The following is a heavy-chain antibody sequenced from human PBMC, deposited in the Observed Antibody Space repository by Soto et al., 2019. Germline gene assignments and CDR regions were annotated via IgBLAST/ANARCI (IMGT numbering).Heavy chain of an antibody. Sequence: EVQLLESGGGLVQPGGSLRLSCAASGFTFSSYAMSCVRPAPGKGLEWVSASSGSGGSTYYADSVKGRFTISRDNSKNTLYLQMNSLRAEDTAVYYCAKPRWELLPLLYWGQGTLVTVSS. V-gene: IGHV3-23*01. CDR1: GFTFSSYA. CDR3: AKPRWELLPLLY. CDR2: SSGSGGST. J-gene: IGHJ4*02. D-gene: IGHD1-26*01.